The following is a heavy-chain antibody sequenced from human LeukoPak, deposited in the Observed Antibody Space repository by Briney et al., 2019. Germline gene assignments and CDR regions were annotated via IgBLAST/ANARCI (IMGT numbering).Heavy chain of an antibody. J-gene: IGHJ4*02. Sequence: SETLSLTCTVSGGSISNYYWSWIRQPPGKGLEWIGYMYYSGSTNYNPSLKSRVTISVDTSKNQFSLKLSSVTAADTAVYYCASSHPLGSNNDYYTPFDYWGQGTLVTVSS. CDR2: MYYSGST. CDR1: GGSISNYY. D-gene: IGHD3-3*01. V-gene: IGHV4-59*01. CDR3: ASSHPLGSNNDYYTPFDY.